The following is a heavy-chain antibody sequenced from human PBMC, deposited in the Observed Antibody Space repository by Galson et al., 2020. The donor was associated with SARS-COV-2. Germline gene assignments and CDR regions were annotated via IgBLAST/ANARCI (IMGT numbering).Heavy chain of an antibody. CDR3: ARESPRGYFDY. J-gene: IGHJ4*02. Sequence: GGSLRLSCAASGFIFSSYSMNWVRQAPGKGLEWVASISSSSSYIYYADSVKGRFTISRDNAKNSLYLQMNSLRAEDTAVYYCARESPRGYFDYWGQGTRVTGSA. V-gene: IGHV3-21*01. D-gene: IGHD3-16*01. CDR2: ISSSSSYI. CDR1: GFIFSSYS.